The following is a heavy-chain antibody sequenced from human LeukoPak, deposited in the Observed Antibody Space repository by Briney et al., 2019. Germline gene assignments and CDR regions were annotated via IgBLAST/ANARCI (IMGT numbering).Heavy chain of an antibody. CDR2: INPSGDTT. Sequence: GASVKVSCKASGYTFTAFHMHWVRQAPGQGLEWMGVINPSGDTTNYAQKFQGRVTMTRDTSTTTVYMELSSLRSEDTAVYYCAKDLLGNRGYGPPDSWGQGTLVTVSS. V-gene: IGHV1-46*01. J-gene: IGHJ4*02. CDR3: AKDLLGNRGYGPPDS. D-gene: IGHD5-18*01. CDR1: GYTFTAFH.